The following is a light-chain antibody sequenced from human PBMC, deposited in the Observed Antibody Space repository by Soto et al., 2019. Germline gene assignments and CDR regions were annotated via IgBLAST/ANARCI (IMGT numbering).Light chain of an antibody. CDR2: YVS. V-gene: IGLV2-14*01. J-gene: IGLJ1*01. CDR3: STHPSSTNYV. CDR1: SSDVGGYNY. Sequence: QSVLTQPASVSGSPAESIAISCTGTSSDVGGYNYVSWYQQHPGKAPTVMIYYVSNRPSGVSSRVSGSRAGNTSSLTIPGLQHDRQADYYCSTHPSSTNYVLRTATKVTVL.